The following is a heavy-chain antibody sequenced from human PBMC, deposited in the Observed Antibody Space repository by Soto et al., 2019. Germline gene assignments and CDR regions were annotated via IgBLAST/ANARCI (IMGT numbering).Heavy chain of an antibody. CDR1: GGINSYY. CDR2: IYYSEST. Sequence: SETLSLTCSVSGGINSYYWSWIRQPPGKGLEWIGYIYYSESTNYNPSLKSRVTISVDTSKNQFSLKLSSVTAADTAVYYCARDWDSSGWDYGMDVWGQGTTVTVSS. J-gene: IGHJ6*02. V-gene: IGHV4-59*01. CDR3: ARDWDSSGWDYGMDV. D-gene: IGHD6-19*01.